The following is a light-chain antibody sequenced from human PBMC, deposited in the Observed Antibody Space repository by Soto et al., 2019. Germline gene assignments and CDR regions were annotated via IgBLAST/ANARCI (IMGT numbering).Light chain of an antibody. J-gene: IGKJ4*01. CDR1: QSVGNY. Sequence: EVVMTQSPATLSVSPGERATLSCRASQSVGNYLAWYQQKPGQAPRLLIYVASTRATGVPARFSGSGSGTEFTLTINSLQSEDFAVYYCQQYGSSPSFGGGTKVDIK. CDR2: VAS. CDR3: QQYGSSPS. V-gene: IGKV3-15*01.